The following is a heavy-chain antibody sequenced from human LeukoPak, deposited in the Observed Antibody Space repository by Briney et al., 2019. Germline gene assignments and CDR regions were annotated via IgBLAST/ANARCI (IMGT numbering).Heavy chain of an antibody. Sequence: SETLSLTCAVYGGSFSGYYWSWIRQPPGKGLEWIGEINHSGSTNYNPSLKSRVTISVDTSKNQFSLQLNSVTPEDTAVYYCAREGVGVTMAHWGQGTLVTVSS. D-gene: IGHD1-26*01. CDR1: GGSFSGYY. CDR2: INHSGST. J-gene: IGHJ4*02. CDR3: AREGVGVTMAH. V-gene: IGHV4-34*01.